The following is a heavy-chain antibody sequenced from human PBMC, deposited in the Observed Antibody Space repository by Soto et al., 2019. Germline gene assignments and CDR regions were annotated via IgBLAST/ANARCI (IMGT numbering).Heavy chain of an antibody. Sequence: QVQLVESGGGLVKPGGSLRLSCAASGFIFSDYYMTWIRQSPGKGLEGISYISNSGITNYSDSVKDRFTITRDNAKNSLYLQMDSLRAVKTAVYYCKRKNYYKMDVWGQGTTFTVSS. J-gene: IGHJ6*02. CDR1: GFIFSDYY. CDR2: ISNSGIT. V-gene: IGHV3-11*05. CDR3: KRKNYYKMDV.